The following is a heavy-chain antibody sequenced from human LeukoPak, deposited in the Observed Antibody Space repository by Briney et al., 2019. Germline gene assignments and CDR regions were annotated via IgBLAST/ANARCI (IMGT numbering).Heavy chain of an antibody. J-gene: IGHJ4*02. CDR3: ARGLMIFGVVIPFDY. CDR1: GYTFTSYA. CDR2: INTNTGNP. Sequence: GASVKVSCKASGYTFTSYAMNWVRQAPGRGLEWMGWINTNTGNPTYAQGFTGRFVFSLDTSVSTAYLQISSLKAEDTAVYYCARGLMIFGVVIPFDYWGQGTLVTVSS. D-gene: IGHD3-3*01. V-gene: IGHV7-4-1*02.